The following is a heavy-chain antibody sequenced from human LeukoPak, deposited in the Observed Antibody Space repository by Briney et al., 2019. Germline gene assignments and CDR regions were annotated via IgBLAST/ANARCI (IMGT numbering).Heavy chain of an antibody. V-gene: IGHV4-39*07. CDR2: IYYSGST. D-gene: IGHD4-17*01. J-gene: IGHJ5*02. CDR3: ARASPTVRPFDP. Sequence: PSETLSLTCTVSGGSISSGSYYWDWIRQPPGKGLEWIGGIYYSGSTYYNPSLKSRVTISVDTSKNQFSLKLSSVTAADTAVYYCARASPTVRPFDPWGQGTLVTVSS. CDR1: GGSISSGSYY.